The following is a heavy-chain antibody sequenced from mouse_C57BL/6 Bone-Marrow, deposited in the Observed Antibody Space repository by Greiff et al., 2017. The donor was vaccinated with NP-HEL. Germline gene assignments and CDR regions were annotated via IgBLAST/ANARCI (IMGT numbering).Heavy chain of an antibody. Sequence: ESCKASGYTFTSYWMHWVKQRPGQGLEWIGRIHPSDSDTNYNQKFKGKATLTVDKSSSTAYMQLSSLTSEDSAVYYCAPTEEWFAYWGQGTLVTVSA. CDR1: GYTFTSYW. D-gene: IGHD1-1*01. V-gene: IGHV1-74*01. CDR2: IHPSDSDT. CDR3: APTEEWFAY. J-gene: IGHJ3*01.